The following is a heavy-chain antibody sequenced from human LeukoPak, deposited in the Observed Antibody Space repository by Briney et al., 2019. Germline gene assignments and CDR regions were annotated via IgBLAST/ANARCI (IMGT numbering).Heavy chain of an antibody. D-gene: IGHD6-13*01. J-gene: IGHJ5*02. CDR3: ARGVHSSSWSNWFDP. Sequence: ASVKVSCKASGYTFTSYGISWVRQAPGQGLEWMGWISAYNGNTNCAQKLQGRVTMTTDTSTSTAYMELRSLRSDDTAVYYCARGVHSSSWSNWFDPWGQGTLVTVSS. CDR1: GYTFTSYG. CDR2: ISAYNGNT. V-gene: IGHV1-18*01.